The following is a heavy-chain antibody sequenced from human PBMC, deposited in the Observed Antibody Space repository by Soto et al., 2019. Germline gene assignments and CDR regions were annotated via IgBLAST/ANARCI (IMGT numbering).Heavy chain of an antibody. CDR1: GFTFSYFG. CDR3: AKDKLSSTDAFDT. V-gene: IGHV3-30*18. Sequence: LRLSCAASGFTFSYFGMHWVRQAPGKGLEWVALISYDGNNAYYADSVKGRFTISRDKSKNTLYLQMTSLRVEDTAVYYCAKDKLSSTDAFDTWGQGXMVTV. J-gene: IGHJ3*02. CDR2: ISYDGNNA.